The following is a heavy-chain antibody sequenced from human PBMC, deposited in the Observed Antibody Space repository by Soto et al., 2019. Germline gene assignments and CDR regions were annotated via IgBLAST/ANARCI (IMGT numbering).Heavy chain of an antibody. CDR1: GYTLTTLS. J-gene: IGHJ4*02. V-gene: IGHV1-3*01. D-gene: IGHD2-21*02. CDR3: ASKNCGDYCSAKN. CDR2: INAGSGYT. Sequence: QVQLVQSGAEVRRSGASVKVSCKASGYTLTTLSMTWVRQAPGQSLELMGYINAGSGYTKYLQNFQGSVTITRDTLASTAYMKLSSRRSEDTAVNYCASKNCGDYCSAKNWGQGTLVTVSS.